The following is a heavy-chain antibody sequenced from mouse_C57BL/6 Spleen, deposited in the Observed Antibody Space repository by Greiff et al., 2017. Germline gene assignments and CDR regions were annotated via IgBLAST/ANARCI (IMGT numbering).Heavy chain of an antibody. D-gene: IGHD2-4*01. CDR1: GFTFSSYA. CDR3: AREGITRDFDY. CDR2: ISDGGSYT. J-gene: IGHJ2*01. V-gene: IGHV5-4*01. Sequence: EVHLVESGGGLVKPGGSLKLSCAASGFTFSSYAMSWVRQTPEKRLEWVATISDGGSYTYYPDNVKGRFTISRDKAKNNLYLQMSHLKSEDTAMYYCAREGITRDFDYWGQGTTLTVSS.